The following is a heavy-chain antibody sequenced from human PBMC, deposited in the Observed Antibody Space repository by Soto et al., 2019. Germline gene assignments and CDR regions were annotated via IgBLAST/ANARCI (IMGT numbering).Heavy chain of an antibody. CDR3: AREVWGWHTGYYYYYGMDV. V-gene: IGHV1-18*01. J-gene: IGHJ6*02. CDR2: ISAYNGNT. D-gene: IGHD2-8*02. CDR1: GYTFTSYG. Sequence: QVQLVQSGAEVKKPGASVKVSCKASGYTFTSYGISWVRQAPGQGLEWMGWISAYNGNTNYAQKLQGRVTMTTDTSTSTAYMELRSLRSDDTAVYYCAREVWGWHTGYYYYYGMDVWGQGTTVTVSS.